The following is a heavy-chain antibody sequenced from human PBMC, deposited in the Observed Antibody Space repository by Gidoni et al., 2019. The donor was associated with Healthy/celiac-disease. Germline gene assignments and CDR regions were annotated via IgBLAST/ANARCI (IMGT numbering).Heavy chain of an antibody. J-gene: IGHJ3*02. V-gene: IGHV3-33*01. CDR3: ARVYCSSTSCPSGDAFDI. CDR2: IWYDGSNK. Sequence: QVQLVESGGGVVQPGRSLRLSCAASGFTFSSYGMHWVRQAPGKGLEWVAVIWYDGSNKYYADSVKGRFTISRDNSKNTLYLQMNSLRAEDTAVYYCARVYCSSTSCPSGDAFDIWGQGTMVTVSS. CDR1: GFTFSSYG. D-gene: IGHD2-2*01.